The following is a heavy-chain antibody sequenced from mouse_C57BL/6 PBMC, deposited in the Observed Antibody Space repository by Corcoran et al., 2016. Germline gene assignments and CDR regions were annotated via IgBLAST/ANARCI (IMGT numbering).Heavy chain of an antibody. CDR3: AQWGITTKYFDV. CDR2: IYPGDGDT. CDR1: GYAFSSYW. Sequence: QVQLQQSGAELVKPGASVKISCKASGYAFSSYWMNWVKQRPGKGLEWIGQIYPGDGDTNYNGKFKGKATLTADKSSSTAYMQLSSLTSEDSAVYFCAQWGITTKYFDVWGTGTTVTVSS. D-gene: IGHD1-1*01. J-gene: IGHJ1*03. V-gene: IGHV1-80*01.